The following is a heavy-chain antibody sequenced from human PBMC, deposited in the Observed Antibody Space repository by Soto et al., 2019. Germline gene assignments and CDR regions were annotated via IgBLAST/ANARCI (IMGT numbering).Heavy chain of an antibody. CDR1: GFTFSDHY. CDR2: TRNKAKSYDT. V-gene: IGHV3-72*01. D-gene: IGHD6-13*01. CDR3: ARATLIAVSGGRHNFDF. Sequence: EVQLVESGGGLVQPGGSLRLSCTVSGFTFSDHYMDWVRQAPGKGLEWVGRTRNKAKSYDTEYAASVKGRFTISRDDSKNSLYLEMNSLKTEDTAVYYCARATLIAVSGGRHNFDFWGQGTLVTVSS. J-gene: IGHJ4*02.